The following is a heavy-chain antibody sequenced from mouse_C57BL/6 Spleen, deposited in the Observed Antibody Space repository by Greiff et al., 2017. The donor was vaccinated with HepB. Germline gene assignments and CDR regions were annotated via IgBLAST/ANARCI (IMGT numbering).Heavy chain of an antibody. Sequence: VQLQQPGAELVMPGASVKLSCKASGYTFTSYWMHWVKQRPGQGLEWIGEIDPSDSYTNYNQKFKGKSTLTVDTSSSTAYMQLSSLTSEDSAVYYCARGTTVVATDYAMDYWGQGTSVTVSS. CDR3: ARGTTVVATDYAMDY. CDR1: GYTFTSYW. D-gene: IGHD1-1*01. J-gene: IGHJ4*01. CDR2: IDPSDSYT. V-gene: IGHV1-69*01.